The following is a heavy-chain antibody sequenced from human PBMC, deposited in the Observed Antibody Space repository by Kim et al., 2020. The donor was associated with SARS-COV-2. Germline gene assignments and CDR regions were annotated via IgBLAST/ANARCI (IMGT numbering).Heavy chain of an antibody. CDR3: ARGSAGITMIVVVRAYYYYGMDV. J-gene: IGHJ6*02. CDR2: INHIGST. CDR1: GGSFSGYY. D-gene: IGHD3-22*01. Sequence: SETLSLTCAVYGGSFSGYYWSWIRQPPGKGLEWIGEINHIGSTNYNPSLKSRVTISVDTSKNHFSLKLSSVTAAATAVYYCARGSAGITMIVVVRAYYYYGMDVWGQGTTVTVSS. V-gene: IGHV4-34*01.